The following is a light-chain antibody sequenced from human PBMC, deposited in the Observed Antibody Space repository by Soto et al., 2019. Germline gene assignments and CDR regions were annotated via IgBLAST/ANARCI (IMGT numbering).Light chain of an antibody. V-gene: IGKV1-5*01. CDR2: DAS. CDR1: ESNSYW. CDR3: QQYDSYSKT. Sequence: DIQLTQSPSTLTASVGDRVPIGCRASESNSYWLAWYQQKPGKAPKLLIYDASSLRSGVPSRFSGSGSGTEFTLTISTLQPDDFATYYCQQYDSYSKTFGQGTQLEIK. J-gene: IGKJ2*01.